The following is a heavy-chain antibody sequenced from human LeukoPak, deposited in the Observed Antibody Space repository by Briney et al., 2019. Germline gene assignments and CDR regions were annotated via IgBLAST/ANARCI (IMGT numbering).Heavy chain of an antibody. D-gene: IGHD2-2*01. J-gene: IGHJ5*02. CDR2: FYYSGST. Sequence: PSETLSLTCTVSGGSISSYYWSWIRQPPGKGLEWIGYFYYSGSTNYNPSLKSRVTISVDTSKNQFSLKLSSVTAADTAVYYCARGVSTSHGDEYNWFDHWGQGTLVTVSS. CDR1: GGSISSYY. V-gene: IGHV4-59*13. CDR3: ARGVSTSHGDEYNWFDH.